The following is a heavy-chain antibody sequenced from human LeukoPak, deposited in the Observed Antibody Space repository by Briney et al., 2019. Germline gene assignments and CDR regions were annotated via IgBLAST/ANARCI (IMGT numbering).Heavy chain of an antibody. CDR3: AKARTTGTTHPGSDFDY. CDR2: IRYDGSNK. V-gene: IGHV3-30*02. Sequence: PGGSLRLSCAASGFTFSSYGMHWVRQAPGKGLEGVAFIRYDGSNKYYADSVKGRFTISRDNSKNTLYLQMNSLRAEDTAVYYCAKARTTGTTHPGSDFDYWGQGTLVTVSS. J-gene: IGHJ4*02. D-gene: IGHD1-1*01. CDR1: GFTFSSYG.